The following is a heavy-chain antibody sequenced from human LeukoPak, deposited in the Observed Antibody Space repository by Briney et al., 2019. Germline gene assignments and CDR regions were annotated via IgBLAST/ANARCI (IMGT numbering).Heavy chain of an antibody. CDR1: GFIFSNYW. J-gene: IGHJ4*02. V-gene: IGHV3-7*03. Sequence: TGGSLRLSCAASGFIFSNYWMSWVRQAPGKGLEWVANINQDGSEKYYVDSVKGRSTISRDNAKNSLYLQMNSLRAEDTAVYYCARHVLDCSGGTCYFFDYWGQGTLVTVSS. D-gene: IGHD2-15*01. CDR2: INQDGSEK. CDR3: ARHVLDCSGGTCYFFDY.